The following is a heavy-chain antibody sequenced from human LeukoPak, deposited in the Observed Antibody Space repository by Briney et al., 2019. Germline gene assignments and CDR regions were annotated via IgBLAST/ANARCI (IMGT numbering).Heavy chain of an antibody. Sequence: SETLSLTCTVSGGSISSYYWSWIRHPPGKGLEWIGYIYYSGITNYNPSLKSRVTISVDTSKQQFSLKLTSVTAADTAVYYCAGKSYSGHFDYWGQGTLALVSA. CDR3: AGKSYSGHFDY. CDR2: IYYSGIT. CDR1: GGSISSYY. J-gene: IGHJ4*02. V-gene: IGHV4-59*08. D-gene: IGHD1-26*01.